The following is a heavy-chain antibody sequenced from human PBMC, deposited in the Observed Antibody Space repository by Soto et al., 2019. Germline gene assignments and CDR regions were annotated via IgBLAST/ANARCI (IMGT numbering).Heavy chain of an antibody. CDR1: GFTFNDYA. V-gene: IGHV3-9*01. D-gene: IGHD2-15*01. CDR2: ISWNGNII. Sequence: EVQLVESGGGLVQPGRSLRLSCAASGFTFNDYAMNWVRRVPGKGLEWVSSISWNGNIIGYADSVKGRFTISRDNAKNSLYLQMNSLRPEVTALYYCAKGGPDGFCSGGRCYFDYWGQGTLVTVSS. CDR3: AKGGPDGFCSGGRCYFDY. J-gene: IGHJ4*02.